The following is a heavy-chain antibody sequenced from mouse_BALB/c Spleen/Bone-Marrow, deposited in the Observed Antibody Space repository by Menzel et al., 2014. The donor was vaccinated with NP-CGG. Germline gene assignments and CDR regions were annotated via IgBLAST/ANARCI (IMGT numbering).Heavy chain of an antibody. CDR1: EYEFPSHD. Sequence: EVQVVESGGGLVQPGESLKLSCESNEYEFPSHDMSWVRKTPEKRLELVAAINSDGGITNYPDTMERRFTISRDNTKKTLYLQISSLRSEDTALYYCARHGFYYAMDYWGQGTSVTVSS. CDR2: INSDGGIT. CDR3: ARHGFYYAMDY. V-gene: IGHV5-2*01. J-gene: IGHJ4*01.